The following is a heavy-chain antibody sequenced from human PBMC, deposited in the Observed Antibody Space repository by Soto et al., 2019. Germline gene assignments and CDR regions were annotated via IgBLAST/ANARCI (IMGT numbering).Heavy chain of an antibody. Sequence: EVKVLESGGGLAQPGGSLRLSCVASGVTFTSYVMTWVRQAPGKGLEWVSAISGSGASTYYADSVKGLFTISRDNSMNTLELHVNTLRAGDTALDYGAKPYPGYNYGAFDSWGEGILVTVSS. J-gene: IGHJ4*02. CDR2: ISGSGAST. D-gene: IGHD5-18*01. CDR1: GVTFTSYV. CDR3: AKPYPGYNYGAFDS. V-gene: IGHV3-23*01.